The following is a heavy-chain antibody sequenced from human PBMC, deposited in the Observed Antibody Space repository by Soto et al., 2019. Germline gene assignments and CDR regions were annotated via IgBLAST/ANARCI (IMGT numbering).Heavy chain of an antibody. CDR1: ADSVSSNSAA. CDR3: AREFWSGYRYYFDY. J-gene: IGHJ4*02. V-gene: IGHV6-1*01. CDR2: TYYRSKWYN. D-gene: IGHD3-3*01. Sequence: SQTRALTCAISADSVSSNSAAWNWIRQSPSRGLEWLGRTYYRSKWYNDYAVSVKSRITINPDTSKNQFSLQLNSVTPEDTAVYYCAREFWSGYRYYFDYWGQGTLVTVSS.